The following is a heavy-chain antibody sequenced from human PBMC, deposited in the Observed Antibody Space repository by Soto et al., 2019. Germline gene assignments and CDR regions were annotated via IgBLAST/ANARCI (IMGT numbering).Heavy chain of an antibody. Sequence: EVQLVESGGGLVQPGGSLRLSCAASGFSFNKYWMSWVRQAPGKGLEWVANIKEDGSEKYYVDSVKGRFTISRDNAKNSLYLQMNSLRAEDTAVYYCARDDFYDRSANDAFDIWGQGTMVTVSS. V-gene: IGHV3-7*05. J-gene: IGHJ3*02. CDR1: GFSFNKYW. CDR3: ARDDFYDRSANDAFDI. D-gene: IGHD3-22*01. CDR2: IKEDGSEK.